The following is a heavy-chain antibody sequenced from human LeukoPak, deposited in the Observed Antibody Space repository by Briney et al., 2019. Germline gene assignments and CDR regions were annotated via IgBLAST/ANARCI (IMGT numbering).Heavy chain of an antibody. CDR1: GFTFSSYG. J-gene: IGHJ5*02. D-gene: IGHD2-2*01. V-gene: IGHV3-30*18. CDR2: ISYDGSNK. Sequence: GGSLRLSCAASGFTFSSYGMHWVRQAPGKGLEWVAVISYDGSNKYYADSVKGRFTISRDNSKNTLYLQMNSLRAEDTAVYYCAKVLDEIVPAASNWFDPWGQGTLVTVSS. CDR3: AKVLDEIVPAASNWFDP.